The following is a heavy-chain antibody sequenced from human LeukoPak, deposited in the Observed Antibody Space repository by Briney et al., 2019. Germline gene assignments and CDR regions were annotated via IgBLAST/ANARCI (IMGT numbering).Heavy chain of an antibody. J-gene: IGHJ4*02. CDR1: GFTFSSYG. Sequence: PGGSLRLSCAASGFTFSSYGMHWVRQAPGKGLEWVAVISYDGSNKYYADFVKGRFTISRDNSKNTLYLQMNSLRAEDTAAYYCAKTGPIYDILTVDYWGQGTLVTVSS. D-gene: IGHD3-9*01. CDR3: AKTGPIYDILTVDY. CDR2: ISYDGSNK. V-gene: IGHV3-30*18.